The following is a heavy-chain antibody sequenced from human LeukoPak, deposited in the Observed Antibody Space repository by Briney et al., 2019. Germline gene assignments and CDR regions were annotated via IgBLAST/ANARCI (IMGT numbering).Heavy chain of an antibody. Sequence: GGPLRLSCAASGFTVSSYYMSWVRQAPGKGLEWVSVIYTGGTTNYADSVKGRFTISRDNSKNTLYLQMNSLRGDDTAVYYCARWATMVQYLDFWGQGTLVTVSS. D-gene: IGHD5-12*01. V-gene: IGHV3-53*01. CDR1: GFTVSSYY. CDR2: IYTGGTT. J-gene: IGHJ4*02. CDR3: ARWATMVQYLDF.